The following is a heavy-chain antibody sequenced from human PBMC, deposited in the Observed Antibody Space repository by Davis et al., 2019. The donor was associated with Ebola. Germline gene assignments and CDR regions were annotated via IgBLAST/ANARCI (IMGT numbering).Heavy chain of an antibody. D-gene: IGHD3-10*01. J-gene: IGHJ4*02. CDR2: INHSGST. V-gene: IGHV4-39*07. CDR3: AGTELPVRGVPLGVGDTTDY. Sequence: PSETLSLTCTVSGGSISSGGYYWSWIRQPPGKGLEWIGEINHSGSTNYNPSLKSRVTISVDTSKNQFSLKLSSVTAADTAVYYCAGTELPVRGVPLGVGDTTDYWGQGTLVTVSS. CDR1: GGSISSGGYY.